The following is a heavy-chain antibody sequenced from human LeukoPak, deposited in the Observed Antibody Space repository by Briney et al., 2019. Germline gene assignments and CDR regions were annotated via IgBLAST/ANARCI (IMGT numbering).Heavy chain of an antibody. Sequence: GGSLRLSCAASGFTFSSYAMSWVRQAPGKGLEWVSVISGTGGGTYYADSVKGRFTISRDNSKNTLYLQMNSLRAEDTAVYYCTRDGSGWFQHWGQGTLVTVSS. CDR1: GFTFSSYA. CDR2: ISGTGGGT. V-gene: IGHV3-23*01. J-gene: IGHJ1*01. D-gene: IGHD6-19*01. CDR3: TRDGSGWFQH.